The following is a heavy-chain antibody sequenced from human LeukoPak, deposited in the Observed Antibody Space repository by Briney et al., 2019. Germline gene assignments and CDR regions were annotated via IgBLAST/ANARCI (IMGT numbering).Heavy chain of an antibody. D-gene: IGHD3-22*01. CDR2: IYHSGST. CDR3: ARGLSMIVVVVHDWYFDL. J-gene: IGHJ2*01. Sequence: SETLSLICAVSGGSISSSNWWSWVRQPPGKGLEWIGEIYHSGSTNYNPSLKSRVTISVDRSKNQFSLKLSSVTAADTAVYYCARGLSMIVVVVHDWYFDLWGRGNLVTVSS. V-gene: IGHV4-4*02. CDR1: GGSISSSNW.